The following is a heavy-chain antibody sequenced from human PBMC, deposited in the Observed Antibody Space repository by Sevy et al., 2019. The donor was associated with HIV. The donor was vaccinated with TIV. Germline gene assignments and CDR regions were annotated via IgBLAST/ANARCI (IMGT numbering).Heavy chain of an antibody. CDR3: ARGYFGDY. D-gene: IGHD3-10*01. Sequence: GGSLRLSCAASGFTFSSYWIHWVRQAPGKGLVWVSRINSAASNTNYADSVKGRFSISRDNAKNTLYLQMNSLRAEDTAVYYCARGYFGDYWGQGTLVTVSS. CDR2: INSAASNT. J-gene: IGHJ4*02. V-gene: IGHV3-74*01. CDR1: GFTFSSYW.